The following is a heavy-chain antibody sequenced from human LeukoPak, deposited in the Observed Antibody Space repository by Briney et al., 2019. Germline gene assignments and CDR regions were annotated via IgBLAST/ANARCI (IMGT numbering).Heavy chain of an antibody. D-gene: IGHD3-10*01. Sequence: SGGSLRLSCAASGFTFSRYGMHWVRQAPGKGLEWVAFIRYDGSNKYYADSVKGRFTISRDNSKNTLYLQMNSLRAEDTAVYYCAKGIVLGVYFDYWGQGTLVTVSS. J-gene: IGHJ4*02. CDR2: IRYDGSNK. CDR3: AKGIVLGVYFDY. CDR1: GFTFSRYG. V-gene: IGHV3-30*02.